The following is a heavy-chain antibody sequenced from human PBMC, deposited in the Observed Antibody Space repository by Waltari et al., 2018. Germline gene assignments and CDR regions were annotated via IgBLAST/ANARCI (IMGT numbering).Heavy chain of an antibody. D-gene: IGHD3-10*01. CDR2: IYSSGST. J-gene: IGHJ4*02. V-gene: IGHV4-59*01. Sequence: QVQLQESGPGLVKPSETLSLPCTVSGDSISSYYWSWIRQPPGKGLEWIGYIYSSGSTNYNPSLKSRVIISVDTSKNQFSLKVRSMTAADTAVYYCARDRGYQDYWGQGTLVTVSS. CDR1: GDSISSYY. CDR3: ARDRGYQDY.